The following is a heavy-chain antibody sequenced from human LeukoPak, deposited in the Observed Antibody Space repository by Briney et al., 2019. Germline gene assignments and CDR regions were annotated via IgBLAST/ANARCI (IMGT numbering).Heavy chain of an antibody. V-gene: IGHV1-2*02. CDR3: AREKGYAFDF. Sequence: ASVKVSCKASGYTFTSYGISWVRQAPGQGLEWMGWINPNSGGTNYAQKFQGRVTMTRGTSISTGYMELSRLKSDDTAMYYCAREKGYAFDFWGQGTLVTVSS. CDR1: GYTFTSYG. D-gene: IGHD1-1*01. CDR2: INPNSGGT. J-gene: IGHJ4*02.